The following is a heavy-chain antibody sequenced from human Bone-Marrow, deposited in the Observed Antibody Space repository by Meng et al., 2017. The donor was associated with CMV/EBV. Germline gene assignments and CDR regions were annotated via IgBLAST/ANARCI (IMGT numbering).Heavy chain of an antibody. CDR1: GFTFSSYS. CDR2: ISSSSSYI. D-gene: IGHD3-10*01. V-gene: IGHV3-21*01. CDR3: AKDFSLLWSTVVFDY. J-gene: IGHJ4*02. Sequence: GESLKISCAASGFTFSSYSMNWVRQAPGKGLEWVSSISSSSSYIYYADSVKGRFTISRDNAKNSLYLQMNSLRAEDTAVYYCAKDFSLLWSTVVFDYSGQGTLVTVSS.